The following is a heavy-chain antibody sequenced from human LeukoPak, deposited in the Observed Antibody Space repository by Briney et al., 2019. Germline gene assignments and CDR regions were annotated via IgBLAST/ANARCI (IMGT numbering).Heavy chain of an antibody. CDR1: GYTFTNYG. D-gene: IGHD3-16*01. J-gene: IGHJ4*02. CDR2: ISAYNGNT. V-gene: IGHV1-18*01. CDR3: ARVRDYGGIGEDY. Sequence: ASVKVSCKASGYTFTNYGNSWVRQAPGQGLECMGWISAYNGNTNYAQRFQGRVTMTTDTSTSTAYMELRSLRSDDTAVYYCARVRDYGGIGEDYWGQGTLVTVSS.